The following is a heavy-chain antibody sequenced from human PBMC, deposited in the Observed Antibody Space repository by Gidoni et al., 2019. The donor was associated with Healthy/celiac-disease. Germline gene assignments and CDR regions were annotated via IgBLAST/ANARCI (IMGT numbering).Heavy chain of an antibody. CDR3: ARGGPEDSYGPTDAFDI. CDR2: ISSSGSTI. D-gene: IGHD5-18*01. CDR1: GFPFIDYY. V-gene: IGHV3-11*01. Sequence: QVQLVESGGGLVKPGGSLRLPCAASGFPFIDYYISWIRQAPGKGLEWVSYISSSGSTIYYADSVKGRFTISRDNAKNSLYLQMNSLRAEDTAVYYCARGGPEDSYGPTDAFDIWGQGTMVTVSS. J-gene: IGHJ3*02.